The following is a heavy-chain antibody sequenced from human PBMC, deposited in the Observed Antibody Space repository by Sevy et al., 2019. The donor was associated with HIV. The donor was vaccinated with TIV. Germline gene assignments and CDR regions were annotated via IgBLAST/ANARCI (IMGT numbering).Heavy chain of an antibody. CDR2: IYPGDSDT. CDR1: GYSFTSYW. CDR3: ARQLTYDYDSSGYFDY. J-gene: IGHJ4*02. V-gene: IGHV5-51*01. Sequence: GESLKISCKGSGYSFTSYWIDWVRQMPGKGLEWMGIIYPGDSDTRYSPSFQGQVTISADKSISTAYLQWSSLKASDTAMYYCARQLTYDYDSSGYFDYWGQGTLVTVSS. D-gene: IGHD3-22*01.